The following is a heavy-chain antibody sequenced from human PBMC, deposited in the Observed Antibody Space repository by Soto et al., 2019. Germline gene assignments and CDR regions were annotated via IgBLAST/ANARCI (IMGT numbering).Heavy chain of an antibody. Sequence: QLQLQESGPGLVKPSETLSLTCTVSGGSISSSSYYWGWIRQPPGKGLEWIGSIYYSGSTYYNPSLKSRVTISVDTSKNQFSLKLSSVTAADTAVYYCARLRRPLAAAGTWRDYWGQGTLVTVSS. CDR3: ARLRRPLAAAGTWRDY. CDR1: GGSISSSSYY. D-gene: IGHD6-13*01. J-gene: IGHJ4*02. V-gene: IGHV4-39*01. CDR2: IYYSGST.